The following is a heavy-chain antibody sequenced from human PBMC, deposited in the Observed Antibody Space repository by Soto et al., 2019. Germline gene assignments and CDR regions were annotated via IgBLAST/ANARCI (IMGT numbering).Heavy chain of an antibody. Sequence: PGGSLRLSCAASGFTFISYAMSWVRQAPGQGLERVSAISGGGGSTYYADSVKGRFTISIDNSKNTLYLQMNSLRAEDTAVYYCAKEQGDDSSSYSRRAFVPWGPEALVAISS. CDR2: ISGGGGST. J-gene: IGHJ5*02. CDR1: GFTFISYA. V-gene: IGHV3-23*01. CDR3: AKEQGDDSSSYSRRAFVP. D-gene: IGHD3-22*01.